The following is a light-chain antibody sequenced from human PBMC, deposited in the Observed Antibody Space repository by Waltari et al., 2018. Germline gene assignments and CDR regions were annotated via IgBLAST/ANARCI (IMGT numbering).Light chain of an antibody. Sequence: AIQRTQFPSSLSASIGERVTITCRASQGIRSDLTWYQQKPGKAPKLLIYAASSLQSGVPSRFSGSGSGTDFTLTISNLQPEDFATYYCLQDYNYPWTFGQGTKVEIK. CDR3: LQDYNYPWT. V-gene: IGKV1-6*01. J-gene: IGKJ1*01. CDR1: QGIRSD. CDR2: AAS.